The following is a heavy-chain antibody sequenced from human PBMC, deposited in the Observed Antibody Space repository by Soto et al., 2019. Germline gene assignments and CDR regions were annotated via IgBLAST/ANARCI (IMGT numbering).Heavy chain of an antibody. CDR1: GFTFSSYG. Sequence: PGGSLRLSCAASGFTFSSYGMHWVRQAPGKGLEWVAVISYDGSNKYYADSVKGRFTISRDNSKNTLYLQMNSLRAEDTAVYYCAKDDGYSSSWYVDYWGQGTLVTVSS. CDR3: AKDDGYSSSWYVDY. CDR2: ISYDGSNK. D-gene: IGHD6-13*01. J-gene: IGHJ4*02. V-gene: IGHV3-30*18.